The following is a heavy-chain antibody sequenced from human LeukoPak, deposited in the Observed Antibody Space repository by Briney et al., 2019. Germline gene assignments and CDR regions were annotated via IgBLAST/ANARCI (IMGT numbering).Heavy chain of an antibody. J-gene: IGHJ4*02. D-gene: IGHD2-2*01. CDR2: ISYDGSNK. V-gene: IGHV3-30-3*01. Sequence: GGSLRLSCAASGFTFSSYAMHWVRQAPGKGLEWVAVISYDGSNKYYADSVKGRFTISRDNSKNTLYLQMNSLRAEDTAVYYCAKDPRVYCSSTSCFRGYFDYWGQGTLVTVSS. CDR1: GFTFSSYA. CDR3: AKDPRVYCSSTSCFRGYFDY.